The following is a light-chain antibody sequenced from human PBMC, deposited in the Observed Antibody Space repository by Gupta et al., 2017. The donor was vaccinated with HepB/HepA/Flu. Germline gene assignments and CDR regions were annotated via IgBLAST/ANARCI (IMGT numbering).Light chain of an antibody. CDR2: DVS. CDR1: SSDVGGYNY. J-gene: IGLJ2*01. Sequence: QSALTQPASVSGSPGQSITISCTGTSSDVGGYNYVSWYQQHPGKAPKLMICDVSNRPSGVSNRFSGSKSGNTASLTISGLQAEDEADYYCSSYTSSSTYVVFGVGTKLTVL. V-gene: IGLV2-14*01. CDR3: SSYTSSSTYVV.